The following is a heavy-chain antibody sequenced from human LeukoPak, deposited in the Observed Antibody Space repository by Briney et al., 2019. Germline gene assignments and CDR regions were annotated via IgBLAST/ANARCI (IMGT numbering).Heavy chain of an antibody. CDR1: GSTFSSYA. Sequence: GGSLRLSCAASGSTFSSYAMHWVRQAPGKGLEWVAVISYDGSNKYYADSVKGRFTISRDNSKNTLYLQMNSLRAEDTAVYYCMAYSSGWSDYWGQGTLVTVSS. D-gene: IGHD6-19*01. CDR2: ISYDGSNK. J-gene: IGHJ4*02. V-gene: IGHV3-30-3*01. CDR3: MAYSSGWSDY.